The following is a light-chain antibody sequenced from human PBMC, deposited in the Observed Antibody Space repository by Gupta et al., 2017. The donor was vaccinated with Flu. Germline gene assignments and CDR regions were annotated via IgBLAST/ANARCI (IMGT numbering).Light chain of an antibody. J-gene: IGKJ3*01. CDR3: MQGTHWPFT. V-gene: IGKV2-30*01. CDR1: QSLVYSVGNTY. CDR2: KVS. Sequence: DEVMTKSPPSMPVTLGQPASIPCRSSQSLVYSVGNTYLHWFHQRPGQSPRRLIYKVSTRDSGVPVRFSGSGAGTDFTLKISRVEAEDVGVYYCMQGTHWPFTFAPGTKVDIK.